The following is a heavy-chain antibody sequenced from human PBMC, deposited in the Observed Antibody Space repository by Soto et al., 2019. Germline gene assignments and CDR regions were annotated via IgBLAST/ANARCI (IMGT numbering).Heavy chain of an antibody. CDR2: IIPIFGTA. V-gene: IGHV1-69*06. D-gene: IGHD3-22*01. Sequence: QVQLVQSGAEVKKPGSSVKVSCKASGGTFSSYAISWVRQAPGQGLEWMGGIIPIFGTANYAQKFQGRVTITADKSTSTAYMELSCLRAEDTAVYYCARAGGYDSSGYLKTPLCYWGQGTLVTVSS. J-gene: IGHJ4*02. CDR3: ARAGGYDSSGYLKTPLCY. CDR1: GGTFSSYA.